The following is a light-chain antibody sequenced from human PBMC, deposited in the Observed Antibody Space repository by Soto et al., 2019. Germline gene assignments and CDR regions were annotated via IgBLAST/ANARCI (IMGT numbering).Light chain of an antibody. V-gene: IGLV2-23*02. J-gene: IGLJ1*01. CDR2: EVI. CDR3: CSYAGSSTYV. CDR1: SSVVGSYNL. Sequence: QSVLTQPASVSGSPGQSITISCTGTSSVVGSYNLVSLYQQHPGKAPKLIIYEVIKRPLGFFNRFSGSKFGNTASLTISGLQAEDEADYYCCSYAGSSTYVFGTGTKVTVL.